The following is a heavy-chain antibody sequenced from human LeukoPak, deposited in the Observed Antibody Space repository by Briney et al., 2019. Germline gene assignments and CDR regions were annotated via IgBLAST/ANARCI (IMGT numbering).Heavy chain of an antibody. CDR2: IYYSGST. CDR1: GGSISSSSYY. J-gene: IGHJ4*02. V-gene: IGHV4-39*01. CDR3: ARRRPSHYFDY. Sequence: SETLSLTCTVSGGSISSSSYYWGWLRQPPGKGLEWLGSIYYSGSTYYNPSLKSRVTISVDTSKNQFSLKLSSVTAADTAVYFCARRRPSHYFDYWGQGTLVTVSS.